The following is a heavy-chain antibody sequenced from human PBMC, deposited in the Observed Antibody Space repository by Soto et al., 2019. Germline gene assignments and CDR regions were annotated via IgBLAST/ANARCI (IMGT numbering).Heavy chain of an antibody. D-gene: IGHD3-10*01. CDR3: ARGQRIWFGELLSARYSTNYFDY. CDR1: GGSISSGGYS. Sequence: SETLSLTCAVSGGSISSGGYSWGWIRQPPGKGLDWIGYIYHSGSTYYNPSLKSRVTISVDRSKNQFSLKLSSVTAADTAVYYCARGQRIWFGELLSARYSTNYFDYWGQGTLVTVSS. CDR2: IYHSGST. V-gene: IGHV4-30-2*01. J-gene: IGHJ4*02.